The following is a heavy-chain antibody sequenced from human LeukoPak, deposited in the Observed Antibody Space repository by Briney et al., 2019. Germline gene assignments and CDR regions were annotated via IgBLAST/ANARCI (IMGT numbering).Heavy chain of an antibody. CDR1: GYTFTGYY. CDR2: INPNRGGT. Sequence: ASVKVSCKASGYTFTGYYMHWVRQAPGQGLEWMGWINPNRGGTNYAQKFQGRVTMTRDTSISTAYMELSRLRSDDTAVYYCARGRAIAAAGTLYYYYYMDVWGKGTTVTISS. D-gene: IGHD6-13*01. CDR3: ARGRAIAAAGTLYYYYYMDV. J-gene: IGHJ6*03. V-gene: IGHV1-2*02.